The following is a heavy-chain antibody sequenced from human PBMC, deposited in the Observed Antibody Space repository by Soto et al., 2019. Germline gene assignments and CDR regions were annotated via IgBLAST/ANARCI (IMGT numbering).Heavy chain of an antibody. V-gene: IGHV4-39*01. J-gene: IGHJ5*02. D-gene: IGHD2-21*01. Sequence: QLQLLESGPGLVKASETLSLTCNVSGGSISTSRSYWAWIRQPPGKGLEWLANIFYSGSTYYNPSLASRVTVSVDTSKNEFSLKLRSVTAADTALYYCARQPTTGDTDLWFDPWGQGTLVTVSS. CDR3: ARQPTTGDTDLWFDP. CDR1: GGSISTSRSY. CDR2: IFYSGST.